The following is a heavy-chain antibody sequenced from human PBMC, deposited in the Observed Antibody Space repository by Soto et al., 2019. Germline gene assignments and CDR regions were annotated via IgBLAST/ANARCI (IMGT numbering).Heavy chain of an antibody. Sequence: EAQLVESGGGLVQRGGSLTLSCAASGFSFDAYSINWVRQTPGKGLEWISYISSASGTIDYAHSVKGRFTISRDNDQNSLYLQMNSLRAEDTAVYYCAKDEFYAFDIWGQGTVVTVSS. V-gene: IGHV3-48*01. D-gene: IGHD3-10*01. CDR2: ISSASGTI. CDR3: AKDEFYAFDI. J-gene: IGHJ3*02. CDR1: GFSFDAYS.